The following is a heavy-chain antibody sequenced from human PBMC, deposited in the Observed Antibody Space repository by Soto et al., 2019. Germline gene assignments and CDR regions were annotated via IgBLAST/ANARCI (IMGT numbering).Heavy chain of an antibody. CDR3: AREVTIFGVVRYYYYMDV. D-gene: IGHD3-3*01. J-gene: IGHJ6*03. CDR1: GGTFSSYA. V-gene: IGHV1-69*13. Sequence: ASVKVSCKASGGTFSSYAISWVRQAPGQGLEWMGGIIPIFGTANYAQKFQGRVTITADESTSTAYMELSSLRSEDTAVYYCAREVTIFGVVRYYYYMDVWGKGTTVTVSS. CDR2: IIPIFGTA.